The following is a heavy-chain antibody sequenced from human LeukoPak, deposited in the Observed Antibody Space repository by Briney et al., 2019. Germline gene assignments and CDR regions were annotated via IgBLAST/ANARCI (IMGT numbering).Heavy chain of an antibody. Sequence: PGGSLRLSCAASGFTFRSHAMSWVRQAPGKGLEWVSAISSSGISTYYADAVKGRFTISRDNSKNTLYLQMNNLRAEDRAVYYCATPRGTVTTGAVYWGQRTLVTVSS. CDR1: GFTFRSHA. V-gene: IGHV3-23*01. CDR3: ATPRGTVTTGAVY. D-gene: IGHD4-17*01. CDR2: ISSSGIST. J-gene: IGHJ4*02.